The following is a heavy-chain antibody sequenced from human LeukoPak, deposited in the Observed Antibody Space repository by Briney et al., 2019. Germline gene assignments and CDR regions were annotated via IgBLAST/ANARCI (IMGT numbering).Heavy chain of an antibody. CDR2: ISWDGGST. Sequence: GGSLRLSCAASGFTFDDYAMHWVRQAPGKGLEWVSLISWDGGSTYYADSVKGRFTISRDNSKNSLYLQMNSLRAEDTALYYCAKAWEGDGYTDVWGKGTTVTVSS. CDR1: GFTFDDYA. CDR3: AKAWEGDGYTDV. J-gene: IGHJ6*03. D-gene: IGHD1-26*01. V-gene: IGHV3-43D*03.